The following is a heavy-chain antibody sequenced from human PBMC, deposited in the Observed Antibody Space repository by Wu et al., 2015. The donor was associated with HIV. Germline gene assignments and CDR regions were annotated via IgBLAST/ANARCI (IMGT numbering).Heavy chain of an antibody. CDR1: GYTFIDHY. J-gene: IGHJ3*02. Sequence: QVQLVQSGVEVKKPGASVKVSCKASGYTFIDHYMHWVRQAPGQGLEWMGWTNVNTGGTNYAPKFQGRVTMTRDTSISTAYMELSRLTSDDTAVYYCARDELFRVDDAFDMWGQGTMVIVSS. V-gene: IGHV1-2*02. D-gene: IGHD2-15*01. CDR2: TNVNTGGT. CDR3: ARDELFRVDDAFDM.